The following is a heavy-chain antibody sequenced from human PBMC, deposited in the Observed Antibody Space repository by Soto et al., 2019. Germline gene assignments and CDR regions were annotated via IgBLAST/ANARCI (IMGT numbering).Heavy chain of an antibody. V-gene: IGHV1-69*01. CDR2: IIPIFGTA. Sequence: QVQPVQSGAVLKKPGSSVKVSCKASGGTFSSYAISWVRQAHGQGLEWMGGIIPIFGTANYAQKFQGRVTITADDSTSTAYMELSSLRSEDTAVYYCARDIGGSYVFYFDFWGQGTLVTVSS. J-gene: IGHJ4*02. CDR3: ARDIGGSYVFYFDF. CDR1: GGTFSSYA. D-gene: IGHD1-26*01.